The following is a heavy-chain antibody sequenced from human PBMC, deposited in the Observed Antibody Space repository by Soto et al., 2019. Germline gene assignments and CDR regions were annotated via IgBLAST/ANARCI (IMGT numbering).Heavy chain of an antibody. Sequence: QVQLVQSGAEVQKPGSSVKVSCKASGGTFSSYAISWVRQAPGQGLEWRGGIIPIFGTANYAQKFQGRVTITADESTSTAYMELSSLRSEDTAVYYCARAPNDILTGYLANYYYGMDVWGQGTTVTVSS. V-gene: IGHV1-69*01. CDR3: ARAPNDILTGYLANYYYGMDV. CDR2: IIPIFGTA. D-gene: IGHD3-9*01. J-gene: IGHJ6*02. CDR1: GGTFSSYA.